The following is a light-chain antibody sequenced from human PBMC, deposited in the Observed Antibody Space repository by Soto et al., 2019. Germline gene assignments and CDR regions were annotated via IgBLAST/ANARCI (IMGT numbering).Light chain of an antibody. CDR3: QQRSNWPFT. J-gene: IGKJ3*01. Sequence: EIVLTQSPATLSLSPGERATLSCRASQSVSSYLAWYQQKPGQAPRLLIYDASNRATGIPARFSGSGSGTDFTLTISSQEPEDFAVYYCQQRSNWPFTIGPGTKVDIK. V-gene: IGKV3-11*01. CDR2: DAS. CDR1: QSVSSY.